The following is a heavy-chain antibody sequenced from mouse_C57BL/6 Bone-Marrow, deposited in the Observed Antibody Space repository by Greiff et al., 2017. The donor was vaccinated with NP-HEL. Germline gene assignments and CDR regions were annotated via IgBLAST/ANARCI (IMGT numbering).Heavy chain of an antibody. V-gene: IGHV14-4*01. CDR3: TSLPYFDY. CDR1: VFNIKDYY. CDR2: IDPENGDT. Sequence: EVQLPQSGAELVRPGASVKLSCTASVFNIKDYYMHWVKPSPEQGLEWIGWIDPENGDTEYASKFQGKATITADTSSNTAYLQLSSLTSEDTAVYYCTSLPYFDYWGQGTTLTVSS. D-gene: IGHD2-1*01. J-gene: IGHJ2*01.